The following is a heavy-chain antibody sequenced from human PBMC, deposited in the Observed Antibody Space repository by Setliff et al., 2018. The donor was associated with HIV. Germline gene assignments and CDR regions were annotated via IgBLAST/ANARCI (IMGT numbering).Heavy chain of an antibody. CDR3: VRWCAAAGCYPAIYHFDS. J-gene: IGHJ4*02. V-gene: IGHV1-3*04. CDR1: GYTFSEYA. D-gene: IGHD2-2*01. Sequence: ASVKVSCKASGYTFSEYAIHWVRQAPGQGLEWMGRIDTDNGYRRYSPKLQGRVTITKDTSANTAYMELRGLRSEDTAVYYCVRWCAAAGCYPAIYHFDSWGQGTLVTVSS. CDR2: IDTDNGYR.